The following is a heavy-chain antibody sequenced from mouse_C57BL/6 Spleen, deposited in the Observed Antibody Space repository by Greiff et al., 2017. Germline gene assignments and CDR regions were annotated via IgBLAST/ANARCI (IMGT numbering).Heavy chain of an antibody. CDR3: TAHTRHYYRN. Sequence: EVQLQQSGAELVRPGASVKLSCTASGFNIKDYYMHWVKQRPEQGLEWIGRLDPEDGDTEYAPKFQGKATMTADTSSNTAYLQLSSLTSEDTAVYYCTAHTRHYYRNRGQGTSVTVSS. D-gene: IGHD1-2*01. CDR1: GFNIKDYY. J-gene: IGHJ4*01. CDR2: LDPEDGDT. V-gene: IGHV14-1*01.